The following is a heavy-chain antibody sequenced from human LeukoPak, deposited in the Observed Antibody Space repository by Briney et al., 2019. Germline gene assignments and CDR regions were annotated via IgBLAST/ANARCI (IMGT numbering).Heavy chain of an antibody. J-gene: IGHJ5*02. V-gene: IGHV4-34*01. CDR1: GGSFSGYY. CDR3: ARPVFSNWFDP. Sequence: SETLSLTCAVYGGSFSGYYWSWIRQPPGKGLEWIGEINHSGSTNYNPSLKSRVTISVDTSKNQFSLKLSSVTAADTAVYHCARPVFSNWFDPWGQGTLVTVSS. CDR2: INHSGST.